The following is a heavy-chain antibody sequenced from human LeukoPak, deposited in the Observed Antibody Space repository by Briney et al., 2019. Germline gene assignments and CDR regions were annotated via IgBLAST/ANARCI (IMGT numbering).Heavy chain of an antibody. Sequence: GGSLRLSCAASGFTFSSYAMSWVRQAPGKGLVWVSRIKSDGSNTAYADSVKGRFTISRDNAKNTLYLQANSLRAEDTAVYFCARTTYSGPKIEYWGQGALVTVPS. CDR1: GFTFSSYA. CDR2: IKSDGSNT. J-gene: IGHJ4*02. CDR3: ARTTYSGPKIEY. V-gene: IGHV3-74*01. D-gene: IGHD5-12*01.